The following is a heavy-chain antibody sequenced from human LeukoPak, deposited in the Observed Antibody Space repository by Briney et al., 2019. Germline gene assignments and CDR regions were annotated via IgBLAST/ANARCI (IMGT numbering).Heavy chain of an antibody. J-gene: IGHJ3*02. D-gene: IGHD2-2*01. Sequence: PSETLSLTCAVSGGSISSGGYSWSWIRQPPGKGLEWIGYIYHSGSTYYNPSLKSRVTISVDRSKNQFSLKLSSVAAADTAVYYCARRIPAAAHAFDIWGQGTMVTVSS. CDR2: IYHSGST. CDR1: GGSISSGGYS. V-gene: IGHV4-30-2*02. CDR3: ARRIPAAAHAFDI.